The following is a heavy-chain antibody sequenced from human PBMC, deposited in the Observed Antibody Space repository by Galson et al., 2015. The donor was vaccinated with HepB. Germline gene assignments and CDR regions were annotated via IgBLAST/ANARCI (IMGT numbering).Heavy chain of an antibody. CDR1: GYTFTDYY. V-gene: IGHV1-2*06. CDR2: INPDTGDT. J-gene: IGHJ4*02. D-gene: IGHD4-17*01. CDR3: TKDQDFGDYGGGY. Sequence: SVKVSCKASGYTFTDYYIHWVRQAPAQGLEWMGRINPDTGDTNYAQKFQGRVTMTRDTSVSTAYMELTNLRSDDTAIYYCTKDQDFGDYGGGYWGQGTLVTVSS.